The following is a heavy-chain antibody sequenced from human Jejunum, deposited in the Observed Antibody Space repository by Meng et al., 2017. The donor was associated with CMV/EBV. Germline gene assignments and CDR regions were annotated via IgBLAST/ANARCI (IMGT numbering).Heavy chain of an antibody. Sequence: LKISCVGSGFTFSNYWMSWVRQAPGKGLECVANIKEDGGEEYYVDSVKGRFTISRDNAKNSLYLQMNSLRAEDTAVYYCARQAGTYWGQGTVVTVSS. V-gene: IGHV3-7*01. CDR2: IKEDGGEE. D-gene: IGHD6-13*01. CDR3: ARQAGTY. J-gene: IGHJ4*02. CDR1: GFTFSNYW.